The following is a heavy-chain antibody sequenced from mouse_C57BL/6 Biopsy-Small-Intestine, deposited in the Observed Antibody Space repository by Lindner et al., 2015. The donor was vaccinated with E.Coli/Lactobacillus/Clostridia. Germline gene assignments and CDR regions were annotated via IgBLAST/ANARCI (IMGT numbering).Heavy chain of an antibody. CDR2: INPNSGYA. Sequence: VQLQESGAELARPGASVKMSCKASGYTFTSYTMHWVKQRPGQGLEWIGFINPNSGYARYYQKFKDTATLTADKSSSTAYMQLTSLTSEDSAVYYCSRSGAYYSNSYFDYWGQGTTLTVSS. CDR3: SRSGAYYSNSYFDY. D-gene: IGHD2-5*01. CDR1: GYTFTSYT. J-gene: IGHJ2*01. V-gene: IGHV1-4*01.